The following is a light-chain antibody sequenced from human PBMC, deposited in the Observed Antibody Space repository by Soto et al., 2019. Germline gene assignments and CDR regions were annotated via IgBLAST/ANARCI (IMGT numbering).Light chain of an antibody. J-gene: IGKJ1*01. Sequence: TQSPATLSASVGDRVTITCRASQNIYTWLAWYQQKPGKAPKLLIYEVSSLETGVPSRFSGSGSGKEFTLTISSLQPDDFATYYCQQYNTFWTFGQGTKVGIK. CDR2: EVS. V-gene: IGKV1-5*03. CDR3: QQYNTFWT. CDR1: QNIYTW.